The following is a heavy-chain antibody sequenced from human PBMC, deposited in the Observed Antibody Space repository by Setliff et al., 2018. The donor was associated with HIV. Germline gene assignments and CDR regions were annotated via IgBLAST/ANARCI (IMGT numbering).Heavy chain of an antibody. D-gene: IGHD1-26*01. CDR1: GFTFGNYA. Sequence: GGSLRLSCEASGFTFGNYAMSWVRQAPGKGLEWVSSISSSSSYIYYADSVKGRFTISRDNAKNSLYLQMNSLRAEDTAVYYCARGGGVVGAYGYWGQGTLVTVSS. CDR3: ARGGGVVGAYGY. J-gene: IGHJ4*02. CDR2: ISSSSSYI. V-gene: IGHV3-21*01.